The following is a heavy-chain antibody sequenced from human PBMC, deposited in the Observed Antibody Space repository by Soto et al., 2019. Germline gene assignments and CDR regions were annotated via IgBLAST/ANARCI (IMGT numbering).Heavy chain of an antibody. CDR2: INPSGGST. V-gene: IGHV1-46*01. CDR1: GYTFTSYY. J-gene: IGHJ6*02. CDR3: ARESTMVRGVIYYYYGTDV. D-gene: IGHD3-10*01. Sequence: ASVKVSCKASGYTFTSYYMHWVRQAPGQGLEWMGIINPSGGSTSYAHKVQGRVTMTRDTSTSTVYMELSSLRSDDTAVYYCARESTMVRGVIYYYYGTDVWGQGTTVTVSS.